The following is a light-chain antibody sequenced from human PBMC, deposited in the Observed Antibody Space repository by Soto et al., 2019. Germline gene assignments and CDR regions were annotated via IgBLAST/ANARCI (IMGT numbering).Light chain of an antibody. J-gene: IGKJ1*01. Sequence: EIVLTQSPGTLSLFPGERATLSCRATQSVSSNYLAWYQQKPGQAPRLLIYVASSRATGIPDRFSGSGSGTDFTLTISRLEPEYFAVYCCQQYGTSPWTFGQGTKVEIK. V-gene: IGKV3-20*01. CDR1: QSVSSNY. CDR3: QQYGTSPWT. CDR2: VAS.